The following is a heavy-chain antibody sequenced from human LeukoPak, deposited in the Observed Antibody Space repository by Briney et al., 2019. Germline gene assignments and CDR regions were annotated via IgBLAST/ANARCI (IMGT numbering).Heavy chain of an antibody. V-gene: IGHV3-66*01. CDR2: IYSDGTT. CDR3: ATRAEGYYYGPGSYYGMDV. D-gene: IGHD3-10*01. CDR1: GFTVSSNY. J-gene: IGHJ6*02. Sequence: GGSLRLSCAASGFTVSSNYMSWVRQAPGKGLEWVSLIYSDGTTYYADSVKGRFTTSRDNSKNTLYLQMDSLRAEDTAVYFCATRAEGYYYGPGSYYGMDVWGQGTTVTVSS.